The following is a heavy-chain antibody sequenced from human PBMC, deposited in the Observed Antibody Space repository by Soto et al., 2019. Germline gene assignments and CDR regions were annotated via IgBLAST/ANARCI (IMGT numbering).Heavy chain of an antibody. V-gene: IGHV1-18*01. Sequence: QVQLVQSGAEVKKPGASVKVSCKASGYTFTSYGISWVRQAPGQGLEWMGWISAYNGNTNYAQKLQGRVTMTTDTSTSTAYRELRSLRSDDTAVYYCARALSGGGWYRDYYYGMDVWGQGTTVTVSS. CDR1: GYTFTSYG. D-gene: IGHD6-19*01. CDR2: ISAYNGNT. J-gene: IGHJ6*02. CDR3: ARALSGGGWYRDYYYGMDV.